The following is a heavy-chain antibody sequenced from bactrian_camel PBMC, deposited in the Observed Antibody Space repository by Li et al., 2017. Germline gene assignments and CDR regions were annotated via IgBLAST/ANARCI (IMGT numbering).Heavy chain of an antibody. CDR1: GFTFSIMD. V-gene: IGHV3S31*01. CDR3: ATGKI. Sequence: DVQLVESGGGSVQAGGSLRLSCVASGFTFSIMDMNWVRQAPGKGLEWVSRIAGGGNSTYYADSVKGRFTIARDNANNTLYLQMNSLKTDDTAVYYCATGKIWGQGTQVTVS. CDR2: IAGGGNST. J-gene: IGHJ4*01.